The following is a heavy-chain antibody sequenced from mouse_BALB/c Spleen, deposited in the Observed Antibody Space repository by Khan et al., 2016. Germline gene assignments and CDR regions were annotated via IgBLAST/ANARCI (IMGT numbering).Heavy chain of an antibody. V-gene: IGHV5-4*02. CDR3: ARGGYGNYVDY. J-gene: IGHJ2*01. CDR2: ISDGGRYT. Sequence: EVELVESGGGLVKPGGSLKLSCAASGFTFSDYYMYWVRQTPEKRLEWVATISDGGRYTYYTDSVKGRFTISRDNAKNNLYLQMSSLESEDTAIYYCARGGYGNYVDYGGQGTTLIVSS. CDR1: GFTFSDYY. D-gene: IGHD2-10*02.